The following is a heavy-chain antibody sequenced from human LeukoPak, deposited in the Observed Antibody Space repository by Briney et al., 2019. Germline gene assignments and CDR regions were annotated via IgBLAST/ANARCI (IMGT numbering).Heavy chain of an antibody. V-gene: IGHV4-34*01. Sequence: SETLSLTCAVYGGSFSRYYWSWIRQSPGKGLEWIAEIDHRGDTNYNPSVKSRVTISVDTSKNQFSLKVRSLSAADTAVYYCARGPTISETGYFDFWGQGTLVTVSS. CDR2: IDHRGDT. CDR1: GGSFSRYY. D-gene: IGHD1-1*01. J-gene: IGHJ4*03. CDR3: ARGPTISETGYFDF.